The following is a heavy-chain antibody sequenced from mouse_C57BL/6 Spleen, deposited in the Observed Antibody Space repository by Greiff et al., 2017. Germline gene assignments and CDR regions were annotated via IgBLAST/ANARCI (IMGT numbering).Heavy chain of an antibody. Sequence: VQLQQSGAELVRPGASVTLSCKASGYTFTDYEMHWVKQTPVHGLEWIGALDPENGGTAYNQKFKGKAILTADKSSSTAYMELRSLTSEDSAVYYCTRVYYGSSPFAYWGQGTLVTVSA. CDR1: GYTFTDYE. J-gene: IGHJ3*01. V-gene: IGHV1-15*01. CDR2: LDPENGGT. CDR3: TRVYYGSSPFAY. D-gene: IGHD1-1*01.